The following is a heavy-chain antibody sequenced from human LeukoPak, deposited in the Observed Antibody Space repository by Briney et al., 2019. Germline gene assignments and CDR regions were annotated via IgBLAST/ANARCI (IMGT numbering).Heavy chain of an antibody. D-gene: IGHD2-8*02. CDR2: VRSSGST. J-gene: IGHJ4*02. Sequence: SSETLSLTCTVSGASVSSDSYYWTWIRQPPGEGLEWIGYVRSSGSTNYNPSLKSRVAMLVDTPKNQFTLKLNSVAAADTVVYYCARGVLVGATGHHFAYWGQGTRVTVSS. V-gene: IGHV4-61*01. CDR1: GASVSSDSYY. CDR3: ARGVLVGATGHHFAY.